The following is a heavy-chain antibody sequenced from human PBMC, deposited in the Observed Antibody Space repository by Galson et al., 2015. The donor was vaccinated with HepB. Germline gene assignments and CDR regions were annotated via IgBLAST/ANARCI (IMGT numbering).Heavy chain of an antibody. V-gene: IGHV3-48*04. J-gene: IGHJ4*02. Sequence: SLRLSCAASGFIFSSYSMNWVRQAPGKGLEWVSYISTSSGTIYYADSVKGRFTISRDNAKNTLYLQMNSLRAEDTAVYYCARGDSYFDYWGQGTLVTVSS. D-gene: IGHD5-24*01. CDR3: ARGDSYFDY. CDR1: GFIFSSYS. CDR2: ISTSSGTI.